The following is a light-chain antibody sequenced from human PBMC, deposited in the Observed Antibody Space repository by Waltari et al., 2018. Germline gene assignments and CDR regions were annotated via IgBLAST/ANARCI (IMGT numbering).Light chain of an antibody. Sequence: IVLTQSPATLSLSPGERATPSCRASQTVSTYLAWFQQKPGQAPRLLIYDASNRAPGIPARFRGSGSGTDFSLTISSLEPEDFAVYYCLQRSLWPWTFGQGTKVAVK. V-gene: IGKV3-11*01. J-gene: IGKJ1*01. CDR3: LQRSLWPWT. CDR1: QTVSTY. CDR2: DAS.